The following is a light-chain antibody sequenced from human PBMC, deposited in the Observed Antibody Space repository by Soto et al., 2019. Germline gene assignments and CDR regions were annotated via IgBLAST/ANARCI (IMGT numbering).Light chain of an antibody. J-gene: IGKJ4*01. V-gene: IGKV3-11*01. CDR1: QSVSSF. Sequence: EIGLTQSPATLSLSPGERATLSCRASQSVSSFFAWYQQNPGQAPRLLIYDASNRATGITARFSGSGSGPDFTLTISSLEPEDFAVYYCQQRSTCPLTFGGGTRVEIK. CDR2: DAS. CDR3: QQRSTCPLT.